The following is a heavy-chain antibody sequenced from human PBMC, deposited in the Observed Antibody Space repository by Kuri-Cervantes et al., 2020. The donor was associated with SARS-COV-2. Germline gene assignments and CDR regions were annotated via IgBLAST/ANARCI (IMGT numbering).Heavy chain of an antibody. CDR2: IYYSGST. J-gene: IGHJ6*03. Sequence: SETLFLTCTVSGGSISSHYWSWIRQPPGKGLEWIGYIYYSGSTYYNPSLKSRVTISVDTSKNQFSLKLSSVTAADTAVYYCARDLTVVDAYDSVYYYYYYMDVWGKGTTVTVSS. V-gene: IGHV4-30-4*08. CDR1: GGSISSHY. CDR3: ARDLTVVDAYDSVYYYYYYMDV. D-gene: IGHD3-3*01.